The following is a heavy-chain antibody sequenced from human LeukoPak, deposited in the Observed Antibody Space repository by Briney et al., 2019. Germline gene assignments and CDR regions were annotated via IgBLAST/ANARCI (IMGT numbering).Heavy chain of an antibody. CDR1: GYTFTGYY. Sequence: ASVKVSCKASGYTFTGYYMHWVRQAPGQGLEWMGWINPNSGGTNYAQKFQGRVTMTRDTSISTAYMELSRLRSDDTAVYYCARDLGEGQPDAFDIWGQGTMVTVSS. V-gene: IGHV1-2*02. D-gene: IGHD3-10*01. CDR3: ARDLGEGQPDAFDI. CDR2: INPNSGGT. J-gene: IGHJ3*02.